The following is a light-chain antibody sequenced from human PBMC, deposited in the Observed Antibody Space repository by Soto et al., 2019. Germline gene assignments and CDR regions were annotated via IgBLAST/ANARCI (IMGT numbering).Light chain of an antibody. CDR3: QSADSSGTYVV. Sequence: SYELTQPPSVAVSPRQTARITCSGAALAKQYAYWYQQKPGQAPVLVIYKDSEKPSGIPERFSGSSSGTTVTLTISGVQAEDVADYYCQSADSSGTYVVFGGGTKLTVL. V-gene: IGLV3-25*03. J-gene: IGLJ2*01. CDR2: KDS. CDR1: ALAKQY.